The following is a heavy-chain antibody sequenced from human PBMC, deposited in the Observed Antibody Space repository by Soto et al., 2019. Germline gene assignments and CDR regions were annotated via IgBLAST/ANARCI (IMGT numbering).Heavy chain of an antibody. CDR2: SYTSGST. V-gene: IGHV4-4*07. Sequence: SSETLSLTCTVSGGSISSYYWSWIRQPAGKGLEWIGRSYTSGSTNYNPSLKSRVTMSVDTSKNQFSLKLSSVTAADTAVYYCERVLLGFGEFYGMDVWGQGTTVTVSS. J-gene: IGHJ6*02. CDR3: ERVLLGFGEFYGMDV. CDR1: GGSISSYY. D-gene: IGHD3-10*01.